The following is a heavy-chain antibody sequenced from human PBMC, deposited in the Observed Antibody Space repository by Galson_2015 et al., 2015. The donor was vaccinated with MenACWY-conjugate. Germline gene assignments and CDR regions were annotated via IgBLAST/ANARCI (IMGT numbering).Heavy chain of an antibody. CDR2: INSDGSST. J-gene: IGHJ5*02. Sequence: SLRLSCAASGFTFSSYWMHWVRQGPGKGLVRVSRINSDGSSTNYADSVKGRFTISRDNAKNTLYLQMNSLRAEDTAVYYCARGGQGLAAAEDNWFDPWGQGTLSTVSS. V-gene: IGHV3-74*01. CDR1: GFTFSSYW. CDR3: ARGGQGLAAAEDNWFDP. D-gene: IGHD6-13*01.